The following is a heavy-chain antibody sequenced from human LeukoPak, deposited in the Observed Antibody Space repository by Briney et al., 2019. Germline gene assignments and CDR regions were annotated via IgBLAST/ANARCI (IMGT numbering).Heavy chain of an antibody. CDR3: AKRDYFDY. CDR2: ISGSGGST. CDR1: GFTFNTYG. J-gene: IGHJ4*02. Sequence: PGGSLRLSCAASGFTFNTYGMSWVRHSPGKGLEWVSAISGSGGSTYYADSVKGRFTISRDNSKNTLYLQMNSLRAEDTAVYYCAKRDYFDYWGQGTLVTVSS. V-gene: IGHV3-23*01.